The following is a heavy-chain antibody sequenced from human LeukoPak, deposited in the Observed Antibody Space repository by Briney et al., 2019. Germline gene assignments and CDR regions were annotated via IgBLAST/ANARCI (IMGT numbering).Heavy chain of an antibody. J-gene: IGHJ3*02. D-gene: IGHD4-17*01. V-gene: IGHV3-64*01. CDR1: GFTFSSYA. Sequence: PGGSLRLSCAASGFTFSSYAMHWVRQAPGKGLEYVSAISSNGGSTYYANSVKGRFTISRDNSKNTLYLQMGSLRAEDMAVYYCARDSDYGDYMDAFDIWGQGTMVTVSS. CDR3: ARDSDYGDYMDAFDI. CDR2: ISSNGGST.